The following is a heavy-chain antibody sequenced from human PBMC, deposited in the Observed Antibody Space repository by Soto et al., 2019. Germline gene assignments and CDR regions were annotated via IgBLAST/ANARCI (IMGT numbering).Heavy chain of an antibody. CDR1: GFTFSSYA. D-gene: IGHD2-2*01. Sequence: GGSLRLSCAASGFTFSSYAMSWVRQAPGKGLEWVSAISGSGGSTYYADSVKGRFTISRDNSKNTLYLQMNSLRAEDTAVYYCAKDIPSDIVVVQNDPEYFQHWGQGTLVTVSS. CDR3: AKDIPSDIVVVQNDPEYFQH. V-gene: IGHV3-23*01. J-gene: IGHJ1*01. CDR2: ISGSGGST.